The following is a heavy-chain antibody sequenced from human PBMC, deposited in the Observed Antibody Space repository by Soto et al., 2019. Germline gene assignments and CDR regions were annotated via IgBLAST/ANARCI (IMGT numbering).Heavy chain of an antibody. J-gene: IGHJ4*02. D-gene: IGHD4-17*01. CDR3: ARPGVTSYFDY. CDR1: GFTFSSYW. V-gene: IGHV3-74*01. Sequence: GGSLRLSCAASGFTFSSYWMHWVRQAPGKGLVWVSRINSDGSSTSYADSVKGRFTISRDNAKNTLYLQMNSLRAEDTAVYYCARPGVTSYFDYWGQGTLVTVSS. CDR2: INSDGSST.